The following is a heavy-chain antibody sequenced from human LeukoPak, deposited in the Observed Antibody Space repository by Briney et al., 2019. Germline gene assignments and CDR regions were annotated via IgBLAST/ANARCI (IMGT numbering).Heavy chain of an antibody. CDR1: GFTFISYS. D-gene: IGHD6-19*01. J-gene: IGHJ6*02. CDR3: AKDAPIAVAGTGNPYYYGMDV. V-gene: IGHV3-23*01. Sequence: GGCVRLSCAASGFTFISYSTSWVRPAPVKGLEYVLAISGSRGSTYYADSVKGRFTISRDNSKNTLYLQMNSLRAEDTAVYYCAKDAPIAVAGTGNPYYYGMDVWGQGTTVTVSS. CDR2: ISGSRGST.